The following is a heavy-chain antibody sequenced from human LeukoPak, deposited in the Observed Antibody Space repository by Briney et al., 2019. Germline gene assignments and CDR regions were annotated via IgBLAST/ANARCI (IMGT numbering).Heavy chain of an antibody. CDR3: ARVMYYDFWSGLSYYMDV. V-gene: IGHV1-18*01. CDR1: GYTFTSYG. D-gene: IGHD3-3*01. CDR2: ISAYNGNT. J-gene: IGHJ6*03. Sequence: ASVKVSCKASGYTFTSYGISWVRQAPGQGLEWMGWISAYNGNTNYAQKLQGRVTMTTDTSTSTAYMELRSLRSDDTAVYYCARVMYYDFWSGLSYYMDVWGKGTTVTVSS.